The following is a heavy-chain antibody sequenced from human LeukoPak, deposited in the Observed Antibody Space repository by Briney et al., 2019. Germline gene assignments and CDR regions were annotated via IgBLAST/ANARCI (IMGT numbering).Heavy chain of an antibody. CDR1: GYTFTSYD. CDR3: ARSIAAAGTHPYYFDF. CDR2: MNPNSGNT. Sequence: GASVKVSCKASGYTFTSYDINWVRQATGQGLEWMGWMNPNSGNTGYAQKFQGRVTMTRNTSISTAYMELSSLRSEDTAVYYCARSIAAAGTHPYYFDFWGQGTLVTVSS. V-gene: IGHV1-8*01. D-gene: IGHD6-13*01. J-gene: IGHJ4*02.